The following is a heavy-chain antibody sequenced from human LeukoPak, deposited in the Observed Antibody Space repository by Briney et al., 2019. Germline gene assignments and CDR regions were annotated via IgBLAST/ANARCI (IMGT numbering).Heavy chain of an antibody. CDR1: GGSFSGYY. D-gene: IGHD6-13*01. CDR3: ARVGAIAATLGDY. Sequence: KTSETLSLTCAVYGGSFSGYYWSWIRQPPGKGLEWIGEINHSGSTNYNPSLKSRVTISVDTYKNQFSLKLSSVTAADTAVYYCARVGAIAATLGDYWGQGTLVTVSS. J-gene: IGHJ4*02. CDR2: INHSGST. V-gene: IGHV4-34*01.